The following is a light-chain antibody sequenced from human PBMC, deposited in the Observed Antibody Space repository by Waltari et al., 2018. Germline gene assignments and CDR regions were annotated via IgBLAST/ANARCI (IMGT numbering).Light chain of an antibody. J-gene: IGLJ1*01. CDR3: YSYAGGSV. CDR2: EVS. CDR1: SSDVGRSNL. Sequence: QSALTQPASVSGSPGQSIPIPFPGTSSDVGRSNLVSWYLQHPRQAPKPIIYEVSKRPSGVSNRFSGSKSGNTASLTISGLQAEDEADYYCYSYAGGSVFGTGTKVTVL. V-gene: IGLV2-23*02.